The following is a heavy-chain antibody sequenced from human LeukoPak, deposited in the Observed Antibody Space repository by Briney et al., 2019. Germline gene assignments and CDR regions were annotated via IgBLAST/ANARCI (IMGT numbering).Heavy chain of an antibody. Sequence: GGSLRLSCAASGFTFSSYSMNWVRQAPGKGLEWVSSISSSSSYIYYADSVKGRFTISRDNAKNSLYLQMNSLRAEDTAVYYCARDHPVAGNIDYWGQGTLVTVSS. V-gene: IGHV3-21*01. J-gene: IGHJ4*02. CDR1: GFTFSSYS. CDR3: ARDHPVAGNIDY. CDR2: ISSSSSYI. D-gene: IGHD6-19*01.